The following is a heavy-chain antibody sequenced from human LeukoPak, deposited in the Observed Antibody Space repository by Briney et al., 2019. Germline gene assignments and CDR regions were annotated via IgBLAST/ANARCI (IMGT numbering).Heavy chain of an antibody. CDR1: GGSISGGGYY. CDR2: IHHSGSS. CDR3: ARGVAVAANWIDP. Sequence: PSETLSLTCTVSGGSISGGGYYWSWIRQDPEKGLEWIGYIHHSGSSYYNPSLKSRVMISVDMSQNHFSLNLTSVTAADTAVYYCARGVAVAANWIDPWGQGILVTVSS. V-gene: IGHV4-31*03. J-gene: IGHJ5*02. D-gene: IGHD6-19*01.